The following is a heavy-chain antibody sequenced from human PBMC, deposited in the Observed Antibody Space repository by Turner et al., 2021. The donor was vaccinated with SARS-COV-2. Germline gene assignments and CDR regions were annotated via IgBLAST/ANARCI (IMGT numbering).Heavy chain of an antibody. J-gene: IGHJ4*02. CDR2: TSSNGGST. V-gene: IGHV3-64D*06. CDR1: GFTFSSYA. CDR3: VKGSY. Sequence: EVQLVESGGGLVQPGGSLRLSCSASGFTFSSYAMHWDRQTPGKGLEYVSATSSNGGSTYYADSVKGRFTISRDNSKNTLYLQMRSLTTEDTAVYYCVKGSYLGQGTLVTVSS.